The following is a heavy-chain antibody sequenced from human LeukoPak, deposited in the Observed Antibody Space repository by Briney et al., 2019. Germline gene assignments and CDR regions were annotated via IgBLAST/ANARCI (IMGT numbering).Heavy chain of an antibody. J-gene: IGHJ4*02. V-gene: IGHV3-48*04. Sequence: PGGSLRLSCAASGFTFSSYSMNWVRQAPGKGLEWVSYISPSSSTIYYADSVKGRFTISRDNAKNSLYLQMNSLRPEDTAVYYCAKDYGGNPFEYWGQGTLVTVSS. CDR1: GFTFSSYS. CDR3: AKDYGGNPFEY. CDR2: ISPSSSTI. D-gene: IGHD4-23*01.